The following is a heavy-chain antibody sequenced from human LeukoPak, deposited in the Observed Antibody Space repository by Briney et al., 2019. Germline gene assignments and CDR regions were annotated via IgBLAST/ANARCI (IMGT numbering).Heavy chain of an antibody. CDR3: AREEPVGATRADAFDI. CDR1: GFTFSSYA. V-gene: IGHV3-30-3*01. Sequence: GGSPRLSCAASGFTFSSYAMHWVRQAPGKGLEWVAVISYDGSNKYYADSVKGRFTISRDNSKNTLYLQMNSLRAEDTAVYYCAREEPVGATRADAFDIWGQGTMVTVSS. D-gene: IGHD1-26*01. J-gene: IGHJ3*02. CDR2: ISYDGSNK.